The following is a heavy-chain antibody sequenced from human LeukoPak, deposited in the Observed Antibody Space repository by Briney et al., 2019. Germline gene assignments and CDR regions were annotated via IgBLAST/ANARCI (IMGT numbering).Heavy chain of an antibody. D-gene: IGHD6-19*01. Sequence: GGSLRLSCAASGFTFSTYGMNWVRQAPGKGLEWVSTIRRSGDITYYADSVKGRFTISRDNSKKTLYLQMNSLRAEDTAVYYCATGSTAVAGTKYWGQGILVTVSS. CDR3: ATGSTAVAGTKY. J-gene: IGHJ4*02. CDR1: GFTFSTYG. CDR2: IRRSGDIT. V-gene: IGHV3-23*01.